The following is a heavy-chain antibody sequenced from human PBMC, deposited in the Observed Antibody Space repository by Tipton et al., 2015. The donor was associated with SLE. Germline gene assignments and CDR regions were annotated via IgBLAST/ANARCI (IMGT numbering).Heavy chain of an antibody. V-gene: IGHV4-59*08. D-gene: IGHD3-10*01. J-gene: IGHJ4*02. CDR3: ARLLGPQEGVQGVINEADY. CDR1: GGSISSYY. Sequence: TLSLTCTVSGGSISSYYWSWIRQPPGKGLEWIGYIYYSGSTNYNPSLKSRVSISLDTSKNQFSLKLSSVTAADTAVYYCARLLGPQEGVQGVINEADYWGQGTLVTVSS. CDR2: IYYSGST.